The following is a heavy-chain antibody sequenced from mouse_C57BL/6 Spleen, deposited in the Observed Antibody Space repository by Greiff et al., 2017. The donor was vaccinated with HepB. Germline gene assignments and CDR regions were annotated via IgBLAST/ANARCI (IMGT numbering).Heavy chain of an antibody. D-gene: IGHD1-1*01. CDR1: GYTFTSYW. CDR3: AREAVVAEDFDY. J-gene: IGHJ2*01. CDR2: INPSNGGT. Sequence: VQLQQPGTELVKPGASVKLSCKASGYTFTSYWMHWVKQRPGQGLEWIGNINPSNGGTNYNEKFKSKATLTVDKSSSTAYMQLRSLTSEDSAVYYCAREAVVAEDFDYWGQGTTLTVSS. V-gene: IGHV1-53*01.